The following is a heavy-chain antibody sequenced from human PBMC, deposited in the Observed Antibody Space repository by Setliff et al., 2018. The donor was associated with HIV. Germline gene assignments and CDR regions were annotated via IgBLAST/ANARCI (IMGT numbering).Heavy chain of an antibody. CDR2: IYYSGST. CDR3: ARGYPVSYYYYMDV. V-gene: IGHV4-31*03. CDR1: GGSISGGVHY. J-gene: IGHJ6*03. D-gene: IGHD3-16*02. Sequence: PSETLSLTCTVSGGSISGGVHYWSWIRQQPGKGLEWIGYIYYSGSTYYNPSLKSRVTISVDTSKNQFSLKLSSVTAADTAVYYCARGYPVSYYYYMDVWGKGTTVTVSS.